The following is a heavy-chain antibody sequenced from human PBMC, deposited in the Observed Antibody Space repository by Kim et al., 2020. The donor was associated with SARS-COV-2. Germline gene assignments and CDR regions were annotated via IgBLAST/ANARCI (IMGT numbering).Heavy chain of an antibody. Sequence: SETLSLTCTVSGGSISSGSHYWRWIRQPAGKGLEWIGHISTRGSTDYNPSLKSRVIISVDTSKNQFSLKLSSVTAADTAVYYCARDTDADAYPEDIWGQGTMVIVSS. CDR2: ISTRGST. V-gene: IGHV4-61*09. D-gene: IGHD2-2*01. CDR3: ARDTDADAYPEDI. J-gene: IGHJ3*02. CDR1: GGSISSGSHY.